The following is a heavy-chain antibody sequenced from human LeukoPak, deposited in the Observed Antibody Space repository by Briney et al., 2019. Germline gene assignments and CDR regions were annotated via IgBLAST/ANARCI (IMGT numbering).Heavy chain of an antibody. D-gene: IGHD3-3*01. Sequence: PSETLSLTCAVYGGSFSGYYWSWIRQPPGKGLEWIGEINHSGSTNYNPSLKSRVTISVDTSKNQFSLKLSSVTAADTAVYYCARGFRITIFGVVINYYYMDVWGKGTTGTVSS. CDR1: GGSFSGYY. CDR2: INHSGST. J-gene: IGHJ6*03. CDR3: ARGFRITIFGVVINYYYMDV. V-gene: IGHV4-34*01.